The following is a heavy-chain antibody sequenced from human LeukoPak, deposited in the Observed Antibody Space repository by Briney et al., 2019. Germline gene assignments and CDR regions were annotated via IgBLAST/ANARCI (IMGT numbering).Heavy chain of an antibody. CDR2: IYSGGET. V-gene: IGHV4-39*02. D-gene: IGHD4-11*01. Sequence: PSETLSLTCTVSGDSISSSHYDWGWIRQSPGKGLEWIGSIYSGGETHYNPSLNSRVTIFLDTSKNRFSLNLISVTATDTAVYYCVRDYSNFVQGDWGQGTLVTVSS. CDR1: GDSISSSHYD. CDR3: VRDYSNFVQGD. J-gene: IGHJ4*02.